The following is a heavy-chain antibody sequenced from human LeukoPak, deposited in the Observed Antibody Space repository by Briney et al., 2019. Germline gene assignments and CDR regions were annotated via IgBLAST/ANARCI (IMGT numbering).Heavy chain of an antibody. CDR2: IYYSGST. D-gene: IGHD3-16*01. CDR1: GGSISSYY. J-gene: IGHJ3*02. V-gene: IGHV4-59*01. CDR3: ARGSLVYGDAFDI. Sequence: SETLSLTCTVSGGSISSYYWSWIRQPPGKGLEWIGYIYYSGSTNYNPSLKSRVTISVDTSKNQFSLKLSSVTAADTAVYYCARGSLVYGDAFDIWGQGTMVTVSS.